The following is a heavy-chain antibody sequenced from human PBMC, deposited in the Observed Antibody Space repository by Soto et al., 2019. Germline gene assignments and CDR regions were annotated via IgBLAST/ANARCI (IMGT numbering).Heavy chain of an antibody. V-gene: IGHV4-59*01. D-gene: IGHD2-21*02. CDR2: MYNTGST. CDR1: GGTISRYY. CDR3: ARDLWGYCGTDCYPLDV. Sequence: QVQLQESGPGLVKPSETLSLTCTVSGGTISRYYWSWIRQSPGKGLEWIGYMYNTGSTVYNPSFKSRVNIAVDTSKNQFSLKLNSVTAADTAVYYCARDLWGYCGTDCYPLDVWGQGTTVTVSS. J-gene: IGHJ6*02.